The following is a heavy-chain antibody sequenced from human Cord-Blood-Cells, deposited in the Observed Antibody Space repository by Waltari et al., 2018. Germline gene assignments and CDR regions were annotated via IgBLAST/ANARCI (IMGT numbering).Heavy chain of an antibody. CDR2: INHSGST. V-gene: IGHV4-34*01. CDR1: GGSFSGYY. Sequence: QVQLQQWGAGLLKPSETLSLTCAVYGGSFSGYYCRWIRQPPGKGLEWIGKINHSGSTNYNPSLKSRVTISVDTSKNQFSLKLSSVTAADTAVYYCARGQDGSYFDYWGQGTLVTVSS. D-gene: IGHD1-26*01. CDR3: ARGQDGSYFDY. J-gene: IGHJ4*02.